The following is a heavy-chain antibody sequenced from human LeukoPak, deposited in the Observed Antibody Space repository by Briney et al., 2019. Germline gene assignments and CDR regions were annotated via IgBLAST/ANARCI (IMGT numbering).Heavy chain of an antibody. Sequence: ASVKVSCKASGGTFSSYAISWVRQAPGQGLEWMGRIIPILGIANYAQKFQGRVTITADKSTSTAYMELSSLRSEDTAVYYCARAEVYGSGSNYYYYGMDVWGQGTTVTVSS. V-gene: IGHV1-69*04. D-gene: IGHD3-10*01. CDR1: GGTFSSYA. J-gene: IGHJ6*02. CDR3: ARAEVYGSGSNYYYYGMDV. CDR2: IIPILGIA.